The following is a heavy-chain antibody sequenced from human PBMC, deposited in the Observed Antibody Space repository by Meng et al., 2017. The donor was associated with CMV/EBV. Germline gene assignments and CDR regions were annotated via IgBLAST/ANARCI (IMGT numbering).Heavy chain of an antibody. CDR1: GFTFGPYA. J-gene: IGHJ5*02. CDR3: ARVWRGRWFAP. D-gene: IGHD2-21*01. Sequence: SRAASGFTFGPYAMSWVRQAPGKGLEWVSGISGPGGSTYYADSVKGRFTISRDNSKNTLYLQMNGLRAEDTAVYYCARVWRGRWFAPWGQGTLVTVSS. V-gene: IGHV3-23*01. CDR2: ISGPGGST.